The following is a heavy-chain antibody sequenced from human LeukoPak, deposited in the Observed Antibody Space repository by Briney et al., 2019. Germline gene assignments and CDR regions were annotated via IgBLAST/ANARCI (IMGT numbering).Heavy chain of an antibody. V-gene: IGHV4-34*01. CDR3: ARVPDITARPCDT. D-gene: IGHD2-21*02. CDR2: ISHTGLT. CDR1: GGSFSGYY. J-gene: IGHJ5*02. Sequence: SETLSLTCAVYGGSFSGYYWTLIRQTPGKGLEWIGEISHTGLTGSNPSLKSRVTIFVDSSKKQFSLRMSSVTAADTGIYYCARVPDITARPCDTWGPGTQVTVSS.